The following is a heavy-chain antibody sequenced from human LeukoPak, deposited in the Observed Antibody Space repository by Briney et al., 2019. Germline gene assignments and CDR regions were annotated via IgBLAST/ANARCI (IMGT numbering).Heavy chain of an antibody. V-gene: IGHV3-11*04. J-gene: IGHJ4*02. D-gene: IGHD3-10*01. Sequence: PGGSLRLSCAASGLTFSDYYMSWIRQDPGKGLEWVSYISSSGNNIYYADSVKGRFTISRDNAKNSLYLQMNSLRAEDTAVYYCARDWAGGPHDYWGQGTLVTVSS. CDR2: ISSSGNNI. CDR3: ARDWAGGPHDY. CDR1: GLTFSDYY.